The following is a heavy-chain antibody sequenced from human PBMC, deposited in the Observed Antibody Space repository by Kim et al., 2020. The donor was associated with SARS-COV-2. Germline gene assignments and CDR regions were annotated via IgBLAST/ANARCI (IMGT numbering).Heavy chain of an antibody. CDR1: GFTFSSYG. CDR2: IWYDGSNK. V-gene: IGHV3-33*01. CDR3: ARDPLGGTYCSSTSCYYYYYGMDV. J-gene: IGHJ6*02. Sequence: GGSLRLSCAASGFTFSSYGMHWVRQAPGKGLEWVAVIWYDGSNKYYADSVKGRFTISRDNSKNTLYLQMNSLRAEDTAVYYCARDPLGGTYCSSTSCYYYYYGMDVWGQGTTVTVSS. D-gene: IGHD2-2*01.